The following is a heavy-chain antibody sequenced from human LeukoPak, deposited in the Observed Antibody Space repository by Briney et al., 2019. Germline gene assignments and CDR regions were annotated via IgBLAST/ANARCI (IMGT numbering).Heavy chain of an antibody. CDR1: GFTFSDYY. D-gene: IGHD3-22*01. Sequence: GGSLRLSCAASGFTFSDYYMSWIRQAPGKGLEWVSYISSSGSIIYYADSVKGRFTISRDNAKNSLYLQMNSLRAEDTAVYYCASNYAYYYDSSGYYTTWGQGTLVTVSS. CDR3: ASNYAYYYDSSGYYTT. V-gene: IGHV3-11*04. J-gene: IGHJ5*02. CDR2: ISSSGSII.